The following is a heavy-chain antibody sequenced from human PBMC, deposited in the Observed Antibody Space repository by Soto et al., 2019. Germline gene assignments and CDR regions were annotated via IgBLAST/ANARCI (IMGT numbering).Heavy chain of an antibody. J-gene: IGHJ6*02. CDR1: GGTFSSYA. V-gene: IGHV1-69*13. CDR3: ARASTLGYSSSRYYYGMDV. Sequence: ASVKVSCKASGGTFSSYAISWVRQAPGQGLEWMGGIIPIFGTANYAQKFQGRVTITADESTSTAYMELSSLRSEDTAVYYCARASTLGYSSSRYYYGMDVWGQGTAVTVSS. CDR2: IIPIFGTA. D-gene: IGHD6-6*01.